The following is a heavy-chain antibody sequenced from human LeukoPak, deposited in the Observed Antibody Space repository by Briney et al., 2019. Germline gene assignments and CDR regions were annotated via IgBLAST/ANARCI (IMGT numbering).Heavy chain of an antibody. CDR2: ISYDGSNK. CDR3: ARETAFDI. V-gene: IGHV3-30*03. CDR1: GFTFSNYG. Sequence: GGSLRLSCAASGFTFSNYGMHWVRQAPGKGLEWVAFISYDGSNKYYADSVKGRFTISRDNAKNSLYLQMNSLRAEDTAVYYCARETAFDIRGQGTMVTVSS. J-gene: IGHJ3*02.